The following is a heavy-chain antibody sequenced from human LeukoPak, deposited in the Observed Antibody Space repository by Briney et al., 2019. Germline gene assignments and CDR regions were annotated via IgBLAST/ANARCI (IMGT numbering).Heavy chain of an antibody. CDR3: ASSPDDYVWGSYRFDY. D-gene: IGHD3-16*02. CDR1: GGSISSGSYS. V-gene: IGHV4-30-2*01. Sequence: SETLSLTCAVSGGSISSGSYSWSRIRQPPGKGLEWIGYIYHSGSTYYNPSLKSRVTISVDRSKNQFSLKLSSVTAADTAVYYCASSPDDYVWGSYRFDYWGQGTLVTVSS. CDR2: IYHSGST. J-gene: IGHJ4*02.